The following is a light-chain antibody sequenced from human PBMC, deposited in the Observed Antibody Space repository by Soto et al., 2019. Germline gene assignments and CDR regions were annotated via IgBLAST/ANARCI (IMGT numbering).Light chain of an antibody. CDR3: QQSSSNSWT. J-gene: IGKJ1*01. CDR2: EVS. V-gene: IGKV1-5*03. CDR1: QSINKW. Sequence: DILLTQSPSTLSASVGDRVTISCRASQSINKWLAWYQHKPGKAPNLLIYEVSTLHSGVPSRFSGSGSGTEFTLTISGLQPEDFATYYCQQSSSNSWTFGQGTKVDIK.